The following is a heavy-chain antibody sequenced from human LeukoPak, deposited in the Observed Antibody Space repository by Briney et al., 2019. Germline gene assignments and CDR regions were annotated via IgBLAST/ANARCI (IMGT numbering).Heavy chain of an antibody. D-gene: IGHD3-10*01. CDR3: ATSGFGSGSYYAAFDY. Sequence: PGGSLRLSCAASGFTFSSYAMSWVRQAPGKGLEWVSVINDSGGSTYYADSVRGRFTISRDNSKNTMYLQMNNLRAEDTAVYYCATSGFGSGSYYAAFDYWGQGTLVTVSS. J-gene: IGHJ4*02. V-gene: IGHV3-23*01. CDR2: INDSGGST. CDR1: GFTFSSYA.